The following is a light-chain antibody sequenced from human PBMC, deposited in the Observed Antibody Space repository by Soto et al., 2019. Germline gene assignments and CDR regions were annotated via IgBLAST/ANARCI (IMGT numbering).Light chain of an antibody. Sequence: DLQMTQSPSSLSASVGDRVTITCRASQSISSYLNWYQQKPGKAPKLLIYAASSLQSGVPSRFSGSGSGTEFTLTISSLQPEDFATYYCQQSYSIPFSFGPGTKVDIK. CDR2: AAS. CDR3: QQSYSIPFS. V-gene: IGKV1-39*01. J-gene: IGKJ3*01. CDR1: QSISSY.